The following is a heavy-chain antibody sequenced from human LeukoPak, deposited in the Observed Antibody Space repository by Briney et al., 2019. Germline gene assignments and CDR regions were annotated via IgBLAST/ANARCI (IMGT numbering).Heavy chain of an antibody. V-gene: IGHV3-30-3*01. CDR3: ARGAPPDY. CDR1: GFTFSDYA. CDR2: TSYDGSNE. J-gene: IGHJ4*02. Sequence: PGRSLRLSCAASGFTFSDYAMYWVRQAPGKGLEWVASTSYDGSNEYYADSVKGRFTISRDNSKNTLYLQMNSLRTEDTAVYYCARGAPPDYWGQGTLVTVSS.